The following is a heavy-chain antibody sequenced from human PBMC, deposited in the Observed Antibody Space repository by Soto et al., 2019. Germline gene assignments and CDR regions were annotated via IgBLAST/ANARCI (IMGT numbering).Heavy chain of an antibody. J-gene: IGHJ4*02. V-gene: IGHV3-9*01. CDR3: AKLRYGDYVSGAPDY. D-gene: IGHD4-17*01. CDR1: GFTFDDYA. Sequence: EVQLVESGGGLVQPGRSLRLSCAASGFTFDDYAMHWVRQAPGKGLEWVSGISWNSGSIGYADSVKGRFTISRDNAKNSLYRQMNSLRAEDTALYYCAKLRYGDYVSGAPDYWGQGTLVTVSS. CDR2: ISWNSGSI.